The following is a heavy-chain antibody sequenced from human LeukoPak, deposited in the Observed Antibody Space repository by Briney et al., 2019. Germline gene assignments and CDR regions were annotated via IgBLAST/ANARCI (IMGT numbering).Heavy chain of an antibody. V-gene: IGHV3-30-3*01. J-gene: IGHJ6*02. CDR2: ISYDGSNK. CDR1: GYTFTSYY. D-gene: IGHD3-9*01. Sequence: GASVKVSCKASGYTFTSYYMHWVRQAPGKGLEWVAVISYDGSNKYYADSVKGRFTISRDNSKNTLYLQMNSLRAEDTAVYYCARVGYDILTGYSTPYYYYGMDVWGQGTTVTVSS. CDR3: ARVGYDILTGYSTPYYYYGMDV.